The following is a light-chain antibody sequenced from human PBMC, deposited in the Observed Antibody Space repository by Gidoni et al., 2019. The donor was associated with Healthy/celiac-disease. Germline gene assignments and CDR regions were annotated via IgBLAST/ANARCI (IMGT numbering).Light chain of an antibody. CDR1: QDISNY. CDR3: QQYDNLLSFT. V-gene: IGKV1-33*01. Sequence: DIQMTQSPSSLSASVGDRVTITCQASQDISNYLTWYQQKPGKAPKLLIYDASNLETGVPSRFSGSGSGTDFTFTISSLQPEDIATYYCQQYDNLLSFTFXPXTKVDIK. CDR2: DAS. J-gene: IGKJ3*01.